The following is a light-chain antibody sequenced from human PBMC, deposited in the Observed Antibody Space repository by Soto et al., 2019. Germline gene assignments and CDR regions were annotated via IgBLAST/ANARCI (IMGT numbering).Light chain of an antibody. CDR1: QSINIY. V-gene: IGKV1-39*01. CDR2: GAS. J-gene: IGKJ2*01. CDR3: QQSYRSPYT. Sequence: IQMTQSPSSLSASVGDRVTVTCRASQSINIYLNWYQQKPGKAPTLLIYGASSLQSGVPSRFSGGGSRTAVSLTISSLQPEDFATYYCQQSYRSPYTFGQGTKLEIK.